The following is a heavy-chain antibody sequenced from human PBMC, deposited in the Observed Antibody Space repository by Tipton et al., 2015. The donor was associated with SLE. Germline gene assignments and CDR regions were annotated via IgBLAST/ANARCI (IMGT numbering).Heavy chain of an antibody. V-gene: IGHV4-34*01. J-gene: IGHJ5*02. CDR2: IDDSGST. Sequence: TLSLTCAVYGGSFSGFYWNWIRQPPGQGLEWIGEIDDSGSTNYNPSLKSRVTISLDTSKNQFSLKLSSVTAADTAVYYCARGPRSLGGSPRDDTWGQGTLVTVSS. CDR3: ARGPRSLGGSPRDDT. CDR1: GGSFSGFY. D-gene: IGHD2-15*01.